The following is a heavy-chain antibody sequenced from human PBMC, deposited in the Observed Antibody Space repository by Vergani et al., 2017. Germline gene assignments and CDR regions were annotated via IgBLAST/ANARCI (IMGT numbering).Heavy chain of an antibody. V-gene: IGHV4-4*02. J-gene: IGHJ4*02. CDR3: ARGGDSPDY. D-gene: IGHD4-17*01. Sequence: QVQLQESGPGLVKPSGTLSLTCAVSGGSLSSSNWWSWVRQPPGKGLEWIGEIYQSGSTNYNPSLKSRVTISVDTSKNQFSLKLSSVTAADTAVYYCARGGDSPDYWGQGTLVTVSS. CDR1: GGSLSSSNW. CDR2: IYQSGST.